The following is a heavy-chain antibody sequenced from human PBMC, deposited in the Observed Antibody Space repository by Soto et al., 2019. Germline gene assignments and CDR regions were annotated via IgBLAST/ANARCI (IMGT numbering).Heavy chain of an antibody. CDR1: GGTFSSYA. D-gene: IGHD2-21*02. Sequence: GASVKVSCKASGGTFSSYAISWVRQAPGQGLEWMGGIIPIFGTENYAQKFQGRVTITADESTSTAYMELSSLRSEDTAVYYCARYKPRNIVVVTAIRVYYYGMDVWGQGTTVTVSS. V-gene: IGHV1-69*13. J-gene: IGHJ6*02. CDR3: ARYKPRNIVVVTAIRVYYYGMDV. CDR2: IIPIFGTE.